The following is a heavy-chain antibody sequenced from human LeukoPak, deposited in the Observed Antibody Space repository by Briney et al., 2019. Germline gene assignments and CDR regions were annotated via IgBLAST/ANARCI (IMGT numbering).Heavy chain of an antibody. J-gene: IGHJ4*02. CDR1: GFTFSSYA. V-gene: IGHV3-23*01. Sequence: PGGSLRLSCAASGFTFSSYAMSWVRQAPGQGLQWVSTISGSGDSTYYADSVKGRFTISRDNSKNTLFLQMNSLRAEDTAVYYCAKGPSRYYGSGRPNYFDYWGQGTLVTVSS. D-gene: IGHD3-10*01. CDR3: AKGPSRYYGSGRPNYFDY. CDR2: ISGSGDST.